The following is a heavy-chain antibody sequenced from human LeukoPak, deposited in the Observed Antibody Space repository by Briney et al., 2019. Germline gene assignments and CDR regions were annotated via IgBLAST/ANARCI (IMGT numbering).Heavy chain of an antibody. Sequence: GGSLRLSCAASGFTFGSYAMSWLRQAPGRGRGWVSAISGNGGSTYYAPSVKGRFTISRDNSKNTLYLQMNSLRAEDTAVYYCAKAAGTGRYYYYYMDVWGKGTPVTVSS. CDR3: AKAAGTGRYYYYYMDV. CDR2: ISGNGGST. CDR1: GFTFGSYA. D-gene: IGHD6-19*01. J-gene: IGHJ6*03. V-gene: IGHV3-23*01.